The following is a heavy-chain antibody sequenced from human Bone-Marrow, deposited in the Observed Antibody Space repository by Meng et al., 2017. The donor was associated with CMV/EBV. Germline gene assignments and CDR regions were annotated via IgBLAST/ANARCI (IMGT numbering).Heavy chain of an antibody. CDR3: ARGRTRYYYDSSGYYYRPYFDY. CDR2: INHSGST. CDR1: GGSFSGYY. J-gene: IGHJ4*02. V-gene: IGHV4-34*01. D-gene: IGHD3-22*01. Sequence: QGQLKQGGAGLLKPSETPSLTCAVYGGSFSGYYWSWIRQPPGKGLEWIGEINHSGSTNYNPSLKSRVTISVDTSKNQFSLKLSSVTAADTAVYYCARGRTRYYYDSSGYYYRPYFDYWGQGTLVTVSS.